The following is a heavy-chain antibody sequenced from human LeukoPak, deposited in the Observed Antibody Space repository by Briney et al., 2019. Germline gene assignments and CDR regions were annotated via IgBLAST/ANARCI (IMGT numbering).Heavy chain of an antibody. D-gene: IGHD3-3*01. V-gene: IGHV3-23*01. Sequence: PGGSLRLSCAASGFTFSSYAMSWVRQAPGKGLEWVSAISGSGGSTYYADSVKGRFTISRDNSKNTLYLQMNSLRAEDTAVYYCAKDLGYYDFWTGTNGHWFDPWGQGTLVTVSS. CDR2: ISGSGGST. J-gene: IGHJ5*02. CDR3: AKDLGYYDFWTGTNGHWFDP. CDR1: GFTFSSYA.